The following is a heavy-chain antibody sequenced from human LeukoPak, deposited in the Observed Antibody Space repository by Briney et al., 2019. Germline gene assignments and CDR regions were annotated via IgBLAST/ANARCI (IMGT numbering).Heavy chain of an antibody. CDR2: IIPIFGTA. D-gene: IGHD2-2*01. V-gene: IGHV1-69*06. CDR1: GGTFSSYA. CDR3: ARGLGYCSSTSCYDDYYFDY. J-gene: IGHJ4*02. Sequence: SVKVSCKASGGTFSSYAISWVRQAPGQGLEWMGGIIPIFGTANYAQKFQGRVTITADKSTSTAYMELSSLRSEDTAVYYCARGLGYCSSTSCYDDYYFDYWGQGTLVAVSS.